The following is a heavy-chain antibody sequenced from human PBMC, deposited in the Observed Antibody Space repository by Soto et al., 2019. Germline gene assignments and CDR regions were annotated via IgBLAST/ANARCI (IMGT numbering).Heavy chain of an antibody. CDR3: ARERLNFDP. V-gene: IGHV3-21*01. J-gene: IGHJ5*02. CDR2: ISSSSTYI. Sequence: GGSLRLSCAASGFTFSTYAMNWVRQAPGKGLEWVSSISSSSTYIYYVDSVKGRFAISRDNARNSLYLQMNSLRVEDTALYYCARERLNFDPWGQGTLVTVSS. CDR1: GFTFSTYA.